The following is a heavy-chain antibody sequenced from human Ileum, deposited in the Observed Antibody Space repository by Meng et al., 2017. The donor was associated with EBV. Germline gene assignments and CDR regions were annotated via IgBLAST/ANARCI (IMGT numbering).Heavy chain of an antibody. J-gene: IGHJ4*02. CDR2: IHHTEST. Sequence: VHVEESAPGLVKPSGTLSLTCAVSGGSISSSNWWSWVRQAPGKGLEWIGEIHHTESTNYNPSLKSRVTISVDKSKNQFSLKLSSVTAADTAVYYCARESYSDSSGYYSLDYWGQGSLVTVSS. D-gene: IGHD3-22*01. CDR1: GGSISSSNW. V-gene: IGHV4-4*02. CDR3: ARESYSDSSGYYSLDY.